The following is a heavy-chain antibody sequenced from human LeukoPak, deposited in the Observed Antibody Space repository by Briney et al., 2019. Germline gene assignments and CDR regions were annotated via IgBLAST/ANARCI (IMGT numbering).Heavy chain of an antibody. CDR1: GGSFSGYH. J-gene: IGHJ5*02. CDR2: INHSGST. D-gene: IGHD2-2*01. Sequence: PSETLSLTCAVYGGSFSGYHWSWIRQPPGKGLEWIGQINHSGSTNYNPSLKGRVTISVDTSKNQFSLKLRSMTAADTAVYYCARCYCSSTSCYWDNWFDPWGQGTLVTVSS. CDR3: ARCYCSSTSCYWDNWFDP. V-gene: IGHV4-34*01.